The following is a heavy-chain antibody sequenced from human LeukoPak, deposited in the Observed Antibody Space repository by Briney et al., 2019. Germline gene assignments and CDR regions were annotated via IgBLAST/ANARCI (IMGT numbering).Heavy chain of an antibody. V-gene: IGHV3-30*03. CDR3: ARDVSALSHYYGMDV. Sequence: PGRSLRLSCAASGFTFSSYGMHWVRQAPGKGLEWVAVISYDGSNKYYADSVKGRFTISRDNSKNTLYLQMKSLRAEDTAVYYCARDVSALSHYYGMDVWGQGTTVTVSS. CDR1: GFTFSSYG. J-gene: IGHJ6*02. D-gene: IGHD2/OR15-2a*01. CDR2: ISYDGSNK.